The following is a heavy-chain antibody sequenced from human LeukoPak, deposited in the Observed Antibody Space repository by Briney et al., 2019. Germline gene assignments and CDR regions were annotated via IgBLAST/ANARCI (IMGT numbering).Heavy chain of an antibody. CDR1: GYTFTSYG. CDR3: ARLTSSAGTFDY. Sequence: ASVKVSCKASGYTFTSYGITWVRQAPGQGLEWMGWINPNSGGTNYAQKFQGRVTMTRDTSISTAYMELSRLRSDDTAVYYCARLTSSAGTFDYWGQGTLVTVSS. V-gene: IGHV1-2*02. D-gene: IGHD6-13*01. J-gene: IGHJ4*02. CDR2: INPNSGGT.